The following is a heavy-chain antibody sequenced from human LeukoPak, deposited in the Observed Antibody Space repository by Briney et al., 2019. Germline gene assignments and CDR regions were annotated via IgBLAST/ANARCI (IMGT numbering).Heavy chain of an antibody. V-gene: IGHV4-34*01. CDR3: ARGSHDSSGYYQVDY. Sequence: SETLSLTCAVYGGSFSGYYWNWIRQPPGKGLEWIGEINHSGSTNYNPSLKSRVTISVDTSKNQFSLKLSSVTAADTAVYYCARGSHDSSGYYQVDYWGQGTLVTVSS. J-gene: IGHJ4*02. CDR1: GGSFSGYY. CDR2: INHSGST. D-gene: IGHD3-22*01.